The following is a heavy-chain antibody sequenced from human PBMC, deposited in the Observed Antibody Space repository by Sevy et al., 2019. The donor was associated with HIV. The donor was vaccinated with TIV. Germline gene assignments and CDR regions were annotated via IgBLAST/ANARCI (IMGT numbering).Heavy chain of an antibody. Sequence: GGSLRLSCATSGFTFDDYTMNWVRQAPGKGLEWVSGISWSSGNIAYADSVEGRFTISRDNAKNSLYLQMNSLRVEDTALYYCVKDRSGSYSFDYWGQGTLVTVSS. D-gene: IGHD1-26*01. J-gene: IGHJ4*02. CDR3: VKDRSGSYSFDY. CDR2: ISWSSGNI. V-gene: IGHV3-9*01. CDR1: GFTFDDYT.